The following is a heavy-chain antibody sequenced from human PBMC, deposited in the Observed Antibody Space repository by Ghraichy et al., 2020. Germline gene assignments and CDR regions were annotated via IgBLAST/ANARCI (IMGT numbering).Heavy chain of an antibody. V-gene: IGHV1-18*01. CDR1: GYTFTKYG. CDR2: ISVYNGNT. J-gene: IGHJ5*02. CDR3: ARDLEKNTFDP. Sequence: ASVKVSCKASGYTFTKYGFSWVRQAPGQGLEWMGWISVYNGNTKNAQMFQDRLTLTTDTSTSTAHMELRSLRSDDTAVYYCARDLEKNTFDPWGQGTLVTVSS.